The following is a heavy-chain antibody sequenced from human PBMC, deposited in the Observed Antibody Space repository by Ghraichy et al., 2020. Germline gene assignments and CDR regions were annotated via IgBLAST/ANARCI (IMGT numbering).Heavy chain of an antibody. D-gene: IGHD4-23*01. CDR1: GFTFSTYS. J-gene: IGHJ6*02. V-gene: IGHV3-48*02. CDR3: ASGSTVVRFFYYAGMDV. CDR2: ITSSSRTK. Sequence: GGSLRLSCVGSGFTFSTYSMNWVRQSPGKGLEWVAYITSSSRTKSYADSVKGRFTISRDNGQNSLYLQMNSLRDEDTAVYYCASGSTVVRFFYYAGMDVWGQGTTVTVSS.